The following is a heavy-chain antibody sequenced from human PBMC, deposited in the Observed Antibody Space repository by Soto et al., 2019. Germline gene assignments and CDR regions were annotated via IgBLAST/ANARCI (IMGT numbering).Heavy chain of an antibody. CDR3: ARAPYSNAWYRFDL. Sequence: GGSLRLSCEASGFTFSGYWMSWVRQAPGKGLEWVADIKHDGSVQYYVDSVKGRLTISRDNAKKQLYLQMNGLRAEDTALYYCARAPYSNAWYRFDLWGQGTLVTVSS. CDR2: IKHDGSVQ. J-gene: IGHJ4*02. D-gene: IGHD4-4*01. CDR1: GFTFSGYW. V-gene: IGHV3-7*03.